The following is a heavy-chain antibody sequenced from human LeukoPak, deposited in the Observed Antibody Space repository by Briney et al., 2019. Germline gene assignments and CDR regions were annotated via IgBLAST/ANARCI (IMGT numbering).Heavy chain of an antibody. J-gene: IGHJ6*02. V-gene: IGHV1-18*01. CDR3: ASIEYSSSWYWSYGMDV. D-gene: IGHD6-13*01. Sequence: GASVKVSCKSPGYTFTSYGINWVRQAPGQGLEWMGWISGYNGKAEYAERFQGRVTLTTDTSTSTAYMELRSLRPDDTAVYYCASIEYSSSWYWSYGMDVWGQGTTVTVSS. CDR1: GYTFTSYG. CDR2: ISGYNGKA.